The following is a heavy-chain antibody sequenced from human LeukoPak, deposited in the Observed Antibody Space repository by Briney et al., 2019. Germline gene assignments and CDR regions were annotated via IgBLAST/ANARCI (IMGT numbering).Heavy chain of an antibody. CDR1: GFTVSSNY. J-gene: IGHJ4*02. CDR3: AREVTAIAAAGFDY. CDR2: IYSGGST. D-gene: IGHD6-13*01. V-gene: IGHV3-66*01. Sequence: GGSLRLSCAASGFTVSSNYMSWVRQAPGKGLEWVSVIYSGGSTYYADSVKGRFTISRDNSKNTLYLQMNSLRAEDTAVYYCAREVTAIAAAGFDYWGQGTLVTVSS.